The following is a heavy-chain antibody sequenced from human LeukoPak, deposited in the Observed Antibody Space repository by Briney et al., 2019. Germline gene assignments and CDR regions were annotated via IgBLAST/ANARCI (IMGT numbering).Heavy chain of an antibody. J-gene: IGHJ3*02. Sequence: GASLKVSCKASGYTFTSYDINWVRQATGHGLEWMGWMNPNSGNTGYAQKFQGRVTITRNTSISTAYMELSSLRSEDTAVYYCARLRGSYWNDAFDIWGQGTMVTVSS. CDR1: GYTFTSYD. CDR3: ARLRGSYWNDAFDI. CDR2: MNPNSGNT. V-gene: IGHV1-8*03. D-gene: IGHD1-26*01.